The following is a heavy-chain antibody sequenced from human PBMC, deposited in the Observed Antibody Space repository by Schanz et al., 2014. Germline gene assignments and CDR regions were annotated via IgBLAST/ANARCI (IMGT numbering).Heavy chain of an antibody. V-gene: IGHV1-69*09. Sequence: VQLVQSGAEVKRPGASVKVSCKASGYTFTSYGINWVRQAPGQGLEWMGRIIPSLGLAKYEQKFQDKVTITADTSTTTAYMELSGLRSEDTAVYYCARDRLECGAECYSVEVFEIWGQGTLVIVSS. CDR1: GYTFTSYG. CDR3: ARDRLECGAECYSVEVFEI. CDR2: IIPSLGLA. D-gene: IGHD2-21*01. J-gene: IGHJ4*02.